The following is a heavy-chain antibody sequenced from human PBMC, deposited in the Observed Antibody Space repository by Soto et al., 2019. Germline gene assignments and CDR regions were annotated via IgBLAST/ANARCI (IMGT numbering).Heavy chain of an antibody. D-gene: IGHD4-17*01. CDR2: ISYDGSDK. V-gene: IGHV3-30-3*01. CDR3: ARDYGDYDFLDY. CDR1: GFTFSRYA. J-gene: IGHJ4*02. Sequence: QVQLVESGGGVVQPGRSLRLSCVASGFTFSRYAIHWVRQAPGKGLEWVAVISYDGSDKYYADSVKGRFTISRDNSKNTLYLQMHSLRPDDTAVYYCARDYGDYDFLDYWGQGTLVTVSS.